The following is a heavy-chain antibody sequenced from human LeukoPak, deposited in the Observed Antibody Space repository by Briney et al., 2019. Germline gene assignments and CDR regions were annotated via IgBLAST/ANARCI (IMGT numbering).Heavy chain of an antibody. J-gene: IGHJ4*02. CDR3: ASLAAENY. V-gene: IGHV3-21*01. CDR1: GFTFSSYS. D-gene: IGHD6-13*01. CDR2: ISSSSSYI. Sequence: GGSLRLSCAVSGFTFSSYSMNWVRQAPGKGLEWVSSISSSSSYIYYADSVKGRFTISRDNAKNSLYLQMNSLRAEDTAVYYCASLAAENYWGQGTLVTVSS.